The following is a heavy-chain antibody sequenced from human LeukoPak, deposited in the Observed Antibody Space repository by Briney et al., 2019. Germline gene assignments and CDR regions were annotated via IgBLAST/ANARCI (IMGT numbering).Heavy chain of an antibody. J-gene: IGHJ4*02. Sequence: SETLSLTCTVSVGSISSYYWSWIRQPAGKGLEWIGRIYTSGSTNYNPSLKSRVTMSVDTSKNQFSLKLSSVTAADTAVYYCARADTYYYDSPLDYWGQGTLVTVSS. CDR3: ARADTYYYDSPLDY. V-gene: IGHV4-4*07. CDR2: IYTSGST. CDR1: VGSISSYY. D-gene: IGHD3-22*01.